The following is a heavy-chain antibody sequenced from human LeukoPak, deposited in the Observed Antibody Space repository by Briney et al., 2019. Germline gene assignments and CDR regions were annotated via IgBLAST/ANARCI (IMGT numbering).Heavy chain of an antibody. V-gene: IGHV4-34*01. CDR3: ARDAHCTGVSCYSPYNWFDP. D-gene: IGHD2-15*01. Sequence: SETLSLTYAVYGGSFSGYYWSWIRQPPGKGLEWIGEINHSGSTNYNPSLQSRVTISVDTAKNQFSLKVTSVTAADTAAYYCARDAHCTGVSCYSPYNWFDPWGQGTLVTVSS. CDR1: GGSFSGYY. J-gene: IGHJ5*02. CDR2: INHSGST.